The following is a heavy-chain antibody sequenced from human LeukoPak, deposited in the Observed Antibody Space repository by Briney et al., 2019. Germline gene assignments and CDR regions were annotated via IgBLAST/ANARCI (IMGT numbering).Heavy chain of an antibody. CDR2: IYYSGST. CDR3: ARGDYYDSSGYFFDY. J-gene: IGHJ4*02. Sequence: SETLSLTCTVSGGSISSYYWSWIRQPPGKGLEWIGYIYYSGSTNYNPSLKSRVTISVDTSKNQFSLKLSSVTAADTAVYYCARGDYYDSSGYFFDYWGQGTLVTVSS. CDR1: GGSISSYY. V-gene: IGHV4-59*01. D-gene: IGHD3-22*01.